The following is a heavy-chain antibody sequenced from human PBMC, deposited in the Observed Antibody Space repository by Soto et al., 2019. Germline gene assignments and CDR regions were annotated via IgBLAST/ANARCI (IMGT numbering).Heavy chain of an antibody. CDR3: ARDYSGSYLPHGIFDY. D-gene: IGHD1-26*01. CDR2: VNWNGGST. CDR1: GFTFDDYG. J-gene: IGHJ4*02. Sequence: EVQLVESGGGVVRPGGSLRLSCVASGFTFDDYGMGWVRQSPEKGLEWVAGVNWNGGSTDYVDSVKGRFTISRDNAKNSLYLQMNSLRAEDTALYYCARDYSGSYLPHGIFDYWGQGTPVTVSS. V-gene: IGHV3-20*04.